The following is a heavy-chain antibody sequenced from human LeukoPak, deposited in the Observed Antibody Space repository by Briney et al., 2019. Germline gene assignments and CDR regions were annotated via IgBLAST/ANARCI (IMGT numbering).Heavy chain of an antibody. D-gene: IGHD2-2*01. CDR2: IYYSGST. Sequence: PSETLSLTCTVSGGSISSYYWNWIRQPPGKGLEWIGYIYYSGSTNYSPSLKSRVTISVDTSKNQFSLKLSSVTAADTAVYYCARHRSTVAFDIWGQGTMVTVSS. J-gene: IGHJ3*02. V-gene: IGHV4-59*08. CDR1: GGSISSYY. CDR3: ARHRSTVAFDI.